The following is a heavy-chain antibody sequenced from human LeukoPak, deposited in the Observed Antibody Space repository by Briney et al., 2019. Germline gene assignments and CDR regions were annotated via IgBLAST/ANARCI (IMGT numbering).Heavy chain of an antibody. J-gene: IGHJ4*03. CDR2: INHSGST. D-gene: IGHD1-26*01. CDR3: ARPSGSFDY. Sequence: PSETLSLTCAVYGGSFSGYYWSWIRQPPGKGLEWIGEINHSGSTNYNPSLKSRVTISVDTSKNQFSLKLSSVTAADTAVYYCARPSGSFDYWGKGTTVTVSS. V-gene: IGHV4-34*01. CDR1: GGSFSGYY.